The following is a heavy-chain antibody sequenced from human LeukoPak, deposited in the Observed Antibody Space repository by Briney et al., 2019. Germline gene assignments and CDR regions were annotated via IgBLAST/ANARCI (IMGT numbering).Heavy chain of an antibody. D-gene: IGHD4-23*01. V-gene: IGHV3-33*01. J-gene: IGHJ4*02. CDR2: IWYDGSNK. CDR3: AREGPRGNSQFDY. Sequence: GGSLRLSCAASGFTFSSYGMHWVRQAPGKGLERVALIWYDGSNKYYTDSVKGRLTISRDNSKNTSYLQMNSLRAEDTAIYYCAREGPRGNSQFDYWGQGTLVTVSS. CDR1: GFTFSSYG.